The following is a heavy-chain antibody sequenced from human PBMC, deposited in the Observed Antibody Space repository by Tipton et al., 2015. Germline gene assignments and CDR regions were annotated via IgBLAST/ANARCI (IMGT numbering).Heavy chain of an antibody. V-gene: IGHV4-59*01. Sequence: TLSLTCAVYGGSFSGFYWSWIRQPPGKGLEWIGYIFHSGSTSYNPSLRSRVFISIDTSKNQFSLKLNSVTAADTAVYYCARGGAGYYYDSVGYLSWGQGTLVTVSS. CDR2: IFHSGST. D-gene: IGHD3-22*01. CDR1: GGSFSGFY. J-gene: IGHJ5*02. CDR3: ARGGAGYYYDSVGYLS.